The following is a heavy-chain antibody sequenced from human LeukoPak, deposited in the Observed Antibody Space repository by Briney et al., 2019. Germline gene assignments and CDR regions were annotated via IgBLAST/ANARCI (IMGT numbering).Heavy chain of an antibody. V-gene: IGHV4-38-2*01. CDR2: IYHSGST. CDR3: ARGRYSGSYLYFDY. CDR1: GYSISSGYY. D-gene: IGHD1-26*01. Sequence: SETLSLTCAVYGYSISSGYYWGWIRQPPGKGLEWIGSIYHSGSTYYNPSLKSRVTISVDTSKNQFSLKLSSVTAADTAVYYCARGRYSGSYLYFDYWGRGTLVTVSS. J-gene: IGHJ4*02.